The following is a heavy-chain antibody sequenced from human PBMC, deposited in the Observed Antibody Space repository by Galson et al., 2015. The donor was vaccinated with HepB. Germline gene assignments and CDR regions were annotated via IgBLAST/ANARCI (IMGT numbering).Heavy chain of an antibody. J-gene: IGHJ3*02. Sequence: SLRLSCAASGFTFSSYAMLWVRQAPGKGLEWVAVISYDGSNKYYADSVKGRFTISRDNSKNTLYLQMNSLRAEDTAVYYCARDRGSGSYSDAFDIWGQGTMVTVSS. D-gene: IGHD1-26*01. V-gene: IGHV3-30*04. CDR2: ISYDGSNK. CDR1: GFTFSSYA. CDR3: ARDRGSGSYSDAFDI.